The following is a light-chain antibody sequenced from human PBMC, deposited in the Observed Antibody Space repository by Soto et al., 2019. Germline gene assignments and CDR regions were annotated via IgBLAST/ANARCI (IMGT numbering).Light chain of an antibody. CDR1: QSVNSDY. CDR3: QQNDPSPRT. J-gene: IGKJ1*01. CDR2: GAS. Sequence: EIVLTQSPGTLSLSPGERATLSCRASQSVNSDYLDWYQQKPGQGPRVLMYGASSRATGITYRFSGSGSGTDFTINISRLEPYDFAEYYRQQNDPSPRTFGQGTKVEIK. V-gene: IGKV3-20*01.